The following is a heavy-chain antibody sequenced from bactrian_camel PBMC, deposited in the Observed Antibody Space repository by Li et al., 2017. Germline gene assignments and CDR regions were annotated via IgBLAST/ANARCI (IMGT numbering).Heavy chain of an antibody. CDR1: GNTRCEYD. D-gene: IGHD2*01. Sequence: QLVESGGGSVQAGGSLRLSCAASGNTRCEYDVSWYRQAPGKEREFVSIIDRDGSTRYADSVKGRFTISRDNAKNSLYLQLNNLKTEDTAMYYCAKKSSVNDGSPHFDWGQGTQVTVS. V-gene: IGHV3S53*01. CDR3: AKKSSVNDGSPHFD. CDR2: IDRDGST. J-gene: IGHJ4*01.